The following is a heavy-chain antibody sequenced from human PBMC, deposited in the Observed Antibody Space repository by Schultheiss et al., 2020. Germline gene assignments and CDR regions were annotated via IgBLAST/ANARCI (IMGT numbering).Heavy chain of an antibody. CDR2: IDWDDDK. CDR3: AHRGWEQQLIATNWFDPWWFDP. Sequence: SGPTLVKPTQTLTLTCTFSGFSLSTSGMCVSWIRQPPGKALEWLALIDWDDDKYYRTSLKTRLTISKDTSKNQVVLTMTNMDPVDTATYYCAHRGWEQQLIATNWFDPWWFDPWGQGTLVTVSS. J-gene: IGHJ5*02. D-gene: IGHD6-13*01. V-gene: IGHV2-70*12. CDR1: GFSLSTSGMC.